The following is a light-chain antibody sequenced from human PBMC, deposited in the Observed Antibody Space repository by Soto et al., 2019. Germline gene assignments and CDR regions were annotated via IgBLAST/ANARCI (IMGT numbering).Light chain of an antibody. CDR1: SSDLGAYNY. J-gene: IGLJ3*02. Sequence: QSVLTQPASVSGSPGQSITISCTGTSSDLGAYNYVSWYQQHPGKAPKLLIYEVTSRPSGVSHRFSGSKSDNTASLTISGLQADDEADYYCSSYTTTSSWVFGGGTKVTVL. CDR2: EVT. CDR3: SSYTTTSSWV. V-gene: IGLV2-14*01.